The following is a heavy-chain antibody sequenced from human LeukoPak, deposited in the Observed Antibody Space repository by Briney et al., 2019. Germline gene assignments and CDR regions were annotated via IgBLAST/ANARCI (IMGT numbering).Heavy chain of an antibody. CDR2: ISYDGSNK. J-gene: IGHJ6*02. Sequence: GGSLRLSCAASGFTFSSYAMHWVRQTPGKGLEWVAVISYDGSNKYYADSVKGRFTISRDNSKNTLYLQMNSLRAEDTAVYYCARDCVVAVPAAIRGMDVWGQGTTVTVSS. V-gene: IGHV3-30-3*01. D-gene: IGHD2-2*02. CDR1: GFTFSSYA. CDR3: ARDCVVAVPAAIRGMDV.